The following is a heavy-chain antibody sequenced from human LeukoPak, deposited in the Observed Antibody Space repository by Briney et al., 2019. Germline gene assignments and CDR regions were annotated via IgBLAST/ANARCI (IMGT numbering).Heavy chain of an antibody. J-gene: IGHJ4*02. CDR2: INPKSGGT. CDR3: ARDFLGYCTTTSCYDVVFDY. CDR1: GDTFTDYC. D-gene: IGHD2-2*01. Sequence: ASVKVSCKASGDTFTDYCMHWVRQAPGQGLEWMGWINPKSGGTNYAQNFQGRVTMTRDTSISIAYMEVSSLRSDDTAVYYCARDFLGYCTTTSCYDVVFDYWGQGTLVTVSS. V-gene: IGHV1-2*02.